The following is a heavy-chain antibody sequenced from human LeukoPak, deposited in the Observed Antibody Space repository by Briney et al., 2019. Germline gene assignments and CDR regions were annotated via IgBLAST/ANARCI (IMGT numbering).Heavy chain of an antibody. D-gene: IGHD3-22*01. CDR2: IYNNGNN. J-gene: IGHJ6*03. Sequence: SETLSLTCTVSGGSVSSYFWSWIRQPPGKGLEWIGYIYNNGNNNYNPSLKSRISISVDTSKNQISLKLSSVTAADTALYYCARGRHYYYDSSGYYSGSYYYYMDVWGKGTTVTVSS. CDR1: GGSVSSYF. CDR3: ARGRHYYYDSSGYYSGSYYYYMDV. V-gene: IGHV4-59*08.